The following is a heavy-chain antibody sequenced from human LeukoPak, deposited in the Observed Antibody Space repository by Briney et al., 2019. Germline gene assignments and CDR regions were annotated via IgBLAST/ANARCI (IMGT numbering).Heavy chain of an antibody. CDR3: ARETKYAFDI. CDR1: GFTFNGYS. J-gene: IGHJ3*02. Sequence: GGALRLSCAASGFTFNGYSMNWFRRAPGKGLGWIPYIGSTSGVILYADSVKGRFSISRDNAKNSLYLQMNSLRAEDTAVYFCARETKYAFDIWGQGTLVTVSP. V-gene: IGHV3-48*01. CDR2: IGSTSGVI. D-gene: IGHD2-2*01.